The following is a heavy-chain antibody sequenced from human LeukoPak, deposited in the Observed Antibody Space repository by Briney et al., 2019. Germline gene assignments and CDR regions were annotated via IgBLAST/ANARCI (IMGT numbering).Heavy chain of an antibody. CDR3: AKDALLKVVVAHYFDY. Sequence: GGSLRLSCAASGFTVSSNYMSWVRQAPWKGLEWVSAISGSGGSTYYADSVKGRFTISRDNSKNTLYLQMNSLRAEDTAVYYCAKDALLKVVVAHYFDYWGQGTLVTVSS. CDR1: GFTVSSNY. D-gene: IGHD2-15*01. J-gene: IGHJ4*02. V-gene: IGHV3-23*01. CDR2: ISGSGGST.